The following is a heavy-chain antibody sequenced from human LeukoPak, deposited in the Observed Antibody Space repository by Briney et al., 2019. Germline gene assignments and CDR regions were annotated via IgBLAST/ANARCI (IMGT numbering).Heavy chain of an antibody. CDR3: ARGGWSLDY. V-gene: IGHV4-34*01. J-gene: IGHJ4*02. CDR2: INHSGST. D-gene: IGHD2-15*01. CDR1: GGSFSGYY. Sequence: SETLSLTCAVYGGSFSGYYWSWIRQPPGKGLEWIGEINHSGSTNYNPSLKSRVTMSVDTSKNQFFLKLSSVTAADTAVYYCARGGWSLDYWGQGLLVTVSS.